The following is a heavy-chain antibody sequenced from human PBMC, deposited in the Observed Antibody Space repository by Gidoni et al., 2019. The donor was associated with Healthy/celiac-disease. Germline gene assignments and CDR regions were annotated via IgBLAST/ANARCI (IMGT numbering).Heavy chain of an antibody. D-gene: IGHD3-22*01. J-gene: IGHJ4*02. CDR3: ARDFSSGYYYEVDY. CDR1: GYSISSGYY. CDR2: IYHSGST. Sequence: QVQLQESGPGLVKPSETLSLTCTVSGYSISSGYYWGWIRQPPGKGLEWIGSIYHSGSTYYNPSLKSRVTISVDTSKNQFSLKLSSVTAADTAVYYCARDFSSGYYYEVDYWGQGTLVTVSS. V-gene: IGHV4-38-2*02.